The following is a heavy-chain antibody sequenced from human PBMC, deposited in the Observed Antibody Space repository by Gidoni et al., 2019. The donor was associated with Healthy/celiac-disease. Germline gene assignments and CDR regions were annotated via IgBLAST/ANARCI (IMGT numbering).Heavy chain of an antibody. CDR2: VIPSFGTA. CDR1: GGTFRSYA. CDR3: AATFNMIRGVIVYYYYGMDV. V-gene: IGHV1-69*01. D-gene: IGHD3-10*01. Sequence: GKKPESSVTASCKASGGTFRSYAISWVRQAAGQGLEWMGGVIPSFGTANDAQKCQDRVTITADECTSTAYMELSSLRSEDTAVYYLAATFNMIRGVIVYYYYGMDVWGQGTTVTVSS. J-gene: IGHJ6*02.